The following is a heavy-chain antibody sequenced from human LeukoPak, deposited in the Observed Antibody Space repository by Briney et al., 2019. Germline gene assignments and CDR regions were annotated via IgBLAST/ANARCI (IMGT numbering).Heavy chain of an antibody. V-gene: IGHV3-30*18. CDR1: GFTFSSYG. CDR3: AKGNYGDYPLYFDY. J-gene: IGHJ4*02. CDR2: ISYDGSNK. Sequence: GRSLRLSCAASGFTFSSYGMHWVRLAPGKGLEWVAVISYDGSNKYYADSVKGRFTISRDNSKNTLYLQMNSLRAEDTAVYYCAKGNYGDYPLYFDYWGQGTLVTVSS. D-gene: IGHD4-17*01.